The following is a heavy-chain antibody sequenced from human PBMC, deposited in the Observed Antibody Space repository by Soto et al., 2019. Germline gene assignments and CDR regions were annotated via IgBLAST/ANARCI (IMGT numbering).Heavy chain of an antibody. CDR1: GFTFSSYG. Sequence: PGGSLRLSCAASGFTFSSYGMHWVRQAPGKGLEWVAVISYDGSNKYYADSVKGRFTISRDNSKNTLYLQMNSLRAEDTALYYCAKEPAQEYYFDYWGQGTLVTVSS. D-gene: IGHD6-25*01. J-gene: IGHJ4*02. CDR2: ISYDGSNK. CDR3: AKEPAQEYYFDY. V-gene: IGHV3-30*18.